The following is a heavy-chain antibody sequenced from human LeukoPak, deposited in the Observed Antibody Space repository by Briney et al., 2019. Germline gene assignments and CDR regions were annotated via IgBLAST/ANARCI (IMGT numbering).Heavy chain of an antibody. Sequence: GGSLRLSCAACGFTFTSHAMIWVRQAPGKGLEWVSDISASGGSTYYADSVKGRFTVSRDNSKNTLYLQMNSLRAEDTAVYYCAREYRDYVYYWAQGTLVTVSS. J-gene: IGHJ4*02. CDR2: ISASGGST. CDR3: AREYRDYVYY. V-gene: IGHV3-23*01. CDR1: GFTFTSHA. D-gene: IGHD2-2*01.